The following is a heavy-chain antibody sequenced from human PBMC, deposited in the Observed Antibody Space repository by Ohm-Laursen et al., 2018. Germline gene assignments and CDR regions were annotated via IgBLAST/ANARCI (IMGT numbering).Heavy chain of an antibody. CDR1: GFSFSSYA. D-gene: IGHD2-2*01. CDR2: IGGDDRT. Sequence: SLRLSCAAFGFSFSSYAVTWVRQAPGKGLEWVSAIGGDDRTHYADSVKGRFTISRDNSKNTLYLQMSSLRAEDTAVYYCAKGMYYCSSTSCYYEFAGYFDYWGQGTLVTVSS. CDR3: AKGMYYCSSTSCYYEFAGYFDY. J-gene: IGHJ4*02. V-gene: IGHV3-23*01.